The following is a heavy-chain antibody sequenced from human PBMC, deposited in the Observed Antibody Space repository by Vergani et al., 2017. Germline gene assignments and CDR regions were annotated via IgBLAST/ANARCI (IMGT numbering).Heavy chain of an antibody. D-gene: IGHD1-20*01. J-gene: IGHJ3*02. Sequence: QVQLVESGGGVVQPGRSLRLSCAASGFTFSSYGMHWVRQAPGKGLEWVAVIWNDGSNKYYADSVKGRFTISRDNSKNTLYLQMNSLRAEDTAVYYCARDPGRYNWINAFDIWGQGTMVTVSS. CDR2: IWNDGSNK. CDR1: GFTFSSYG. CDR3: ARDPGRYNWINAFDI. V-gene: IGHV3-33*01.